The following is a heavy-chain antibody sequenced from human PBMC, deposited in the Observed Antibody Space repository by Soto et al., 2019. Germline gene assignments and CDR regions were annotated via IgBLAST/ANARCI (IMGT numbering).Heavy chain of an antibody. D-gene: IGHD3-22*01. J-gene: IGHJ5*01. Sequence: QVQLQQWGAGLLKPSETLSLTCAVYGGSFSGHSWTWIRQSPGKGLEWIGDINHSGRVNYSPSLKSRATISLDTSKNQLSLTLSAVTAADTAMYYCSTRAYDTNGYYRFDPWGQGTLVTVSS. CDR3: STRAYDTNGYYRFDP. CDR1: GGSFSGHS. CDR2: INHSGRV. V-gene: IGHV4-34*01.